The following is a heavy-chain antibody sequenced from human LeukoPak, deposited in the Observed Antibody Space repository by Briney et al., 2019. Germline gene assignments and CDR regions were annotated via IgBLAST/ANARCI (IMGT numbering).Heavy chain of an antibody. V-gene: IGHV3-48*04. CDR1: GFTFSRYA. CDR3: AELGITMIGGV. Sequence: GGSLRLSCGASGFTFSRYAMSWVRQAPGKGLQWVSYISSSSSTIYYADSVKGRFTISRDNAKNSLYLQMNSLRAEDTAVYYCAELGITMIGGVWGKGTTVTISS. J-gene: IGHJ6*04. D-gene: IGHD3-10*02. CDR2: ISSSSSTI.